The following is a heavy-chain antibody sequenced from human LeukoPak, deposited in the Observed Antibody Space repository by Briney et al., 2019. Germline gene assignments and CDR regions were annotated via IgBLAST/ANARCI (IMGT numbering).Heavy chain of an antibody. CDR1: GYTFTSYY. J-gene: IGHJ4*02. D-gene: IGHD6-13*01. CDR2: ISGYDGNA. V-gene: IGHV1-18*04. CDR3: ARDGVAAAAFLDH. Sequence: ASVKVSCKASGYTFTSYYMHWVRQAPGQGLEWMGWISGYDGNANYAQRFQGRVTMTTDTSTSTAYLELRSLTSDDTAVYYCARDGVAAAAFLDHWGQGTLVTVSS.